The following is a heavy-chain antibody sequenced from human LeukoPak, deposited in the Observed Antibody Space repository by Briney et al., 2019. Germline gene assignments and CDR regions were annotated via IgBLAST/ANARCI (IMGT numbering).Heavy chain of an antibody. D-gene: IGHD2-15*01. CDR3: ARETAAGPLDP. Sequence: SETLSLTCAVSGGSITSDNWWTWVRQPPGKGLEWIGAIYHSGSTDYNPSLKSRVTISVDKSKNQFSLKLSSVTAADTAVYFCARETAAGPLDPWGQGTLVTVSS. J-gene: IGHJ5*02. CDR1: GGSITSDNW. CDR2: IYHSGST. V-gene: IGHV4-4*02.